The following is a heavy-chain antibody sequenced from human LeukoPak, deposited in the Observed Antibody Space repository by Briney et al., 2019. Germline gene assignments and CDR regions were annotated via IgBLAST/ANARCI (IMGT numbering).Heavy chain of an antibody. V-gene: IGHV4-59*08. J-gene: IGHJ3*02. D-gene: IGHD6-13*01. CDR3: ARVRPDVAAPRTDTDAFDI. Sequence: SETLSLTCTVSGGSLSSYYWSWIRQPPGKGLEWIGYIYYSGSTNYNPSLKSRVTISVDTSKNQFSLKLGSVTAADTAVYYCARVRPDVAAPRTDTDAFDIWGQGTMVTVSS. CDR2: IYYSGST. CDR1: GGSLSSYY.